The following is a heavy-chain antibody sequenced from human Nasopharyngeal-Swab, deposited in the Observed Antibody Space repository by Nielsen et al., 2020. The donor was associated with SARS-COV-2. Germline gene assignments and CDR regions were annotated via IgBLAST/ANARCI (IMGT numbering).Heavy chain of an antibody. Sequence: GSLRLSCTVSDYSISSYYWTWIQQPPGKGLEWIGYIYYSGSPNYNPSLKSRVTLSLDTSKSQLSLKLSSVTAADTAVYYCARVHYYDSTYYYYGLDVWGQGTTVTVSS. CDR1: DYSISSYY. D-gene: IGHD3-22*01. CDR2: IYYSGSP. V-gene: IGHV4-59*13. J-gene: IGHJ6*02. CDR3: ARVHYYDSTYYYYGLDV.